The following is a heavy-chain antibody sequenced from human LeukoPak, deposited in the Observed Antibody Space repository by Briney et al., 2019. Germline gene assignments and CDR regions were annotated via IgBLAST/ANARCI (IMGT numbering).Heavy chain of an antibody. CDR2: ISGSSNYI. CDR3: ARDAGNSGYGMDV. Sequence: GGSLRLSCAASGFTFSSYSMNWVRQAPGKGLEWVSSISGSSNYIYYADSVKGRFTISRDSAKNSLYLQMSSLRDEDTAVYYCARDAGNSGYGMDVWGQGTTVTVSS. J-gene: IGHJ6*02. D-gene: IGHD6-19*01. V-gene: IGHV3-21*01. CDR1: GFTFSSYS.